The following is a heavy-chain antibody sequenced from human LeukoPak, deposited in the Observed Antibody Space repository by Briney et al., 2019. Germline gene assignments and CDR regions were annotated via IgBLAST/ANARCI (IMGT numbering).Heavy chain of an antibody. D-gene: IGHD4-17*01. Sequence: GGSLRLSCAASGFTFDDYAMHWVRQAPGKGLEWVSGISWNSGSIGYADSVKGRFTISRDNAKNSLYLQMNSLRAEDTAVYYCARNYDYGGNGFDYWGQGTLVTVSS. J-gene: IGHJ4*02. CDR3: ARNYDYGGNGFDY. V-gene: IGHV3-9*01. CDR1: GFTFDDYA. CDR2: ISWNSGSI.